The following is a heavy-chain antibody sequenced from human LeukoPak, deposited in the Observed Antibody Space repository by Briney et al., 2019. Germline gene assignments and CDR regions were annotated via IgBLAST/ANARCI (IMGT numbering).Heavy chain of an antibody. V-gene: IGHV4-61*02. CDR1: GDSISSFNYY. CDR2: VYTSGST. CDR3: ARDRLIVGATDY. J-gene: IGHJ4*02. D-gene: IGHD1-26*01. Sequence: SQTLSLTCTVSGDSISSFNYYWSWIRQPAGKGLEWIGRVYTSGSTNYNPSLKSRVTISVDTSKNQFSLKLSSVTAADTAVYYCARDRLIVGATDYWGQGTLVTVSS.